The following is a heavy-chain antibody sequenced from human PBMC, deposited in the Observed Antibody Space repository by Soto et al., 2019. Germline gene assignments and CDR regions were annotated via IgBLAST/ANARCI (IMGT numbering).Heavy chain of an antibody. J-gene: IGHJ4*02. D-gene: IGHD3-3*01. V-gene: IGHV3-7*04. CDR2: ISQDGSER. CDR3: ARVSSFAVRYY. Sequence: EVQLVESGGGLVQPGGSLRLSCAASGFTFNNYWMTWVSQTPGRGLEGVAKISQDGSERHYVDSVKGRFTISRDNAKNSLFLQMNKLRAEDTAIYYCARVSSFAVRYYWGQGTLVTVSS. CDR1: GFTFNNYW.